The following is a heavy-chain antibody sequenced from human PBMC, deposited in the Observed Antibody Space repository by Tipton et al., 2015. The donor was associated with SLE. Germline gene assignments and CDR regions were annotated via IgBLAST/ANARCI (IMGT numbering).Heavy chain of an antibody. CDR2: VFYRGNT. CDR1: GASVRTMRYF. V-gene: IGHV4-61*01. J-gene: IGHJ4*01. D-gene: IGHD3-16*01. Sequence: TLSLTCSVSGASVRTMRYFWSWIRQSPGKGLEWIGYVFYRGNTRYSPSLNSRVTIAIDTSRRQFTLNLKSVTAADTAVYYCASQTRNRALGAFFDYWGQGTLVTVPS. CDR3: ASQTRNRALGAFFDY.